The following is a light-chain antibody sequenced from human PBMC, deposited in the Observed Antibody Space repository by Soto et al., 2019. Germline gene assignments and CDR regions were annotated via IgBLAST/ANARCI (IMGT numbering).Light chain of an antibody. J-gene: IGKJ1*01. CDR2: GAS. Sequence: IVLTQSPCTLSLSPGERATLSCRASQSVSSSYLAWYQQKAGQAPRLLIYGASSRATGIPDRFSGSGSGTDFTLTISRLEPEDFAVYYCQQYGSSPRTFGQGTKVDI. V-gene: IGKV3-20*01. CDR1: QSVSSSY. CDR3: QQYGSSPRT.